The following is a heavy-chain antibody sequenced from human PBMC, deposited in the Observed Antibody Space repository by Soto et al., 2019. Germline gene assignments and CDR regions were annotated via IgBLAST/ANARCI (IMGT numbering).Heavy chain of an antibody. J-gene: IGHJ4*02. Sequence: GGSLRLSCTASGFTFSSYWMTWVRQAPGKGLEWVANIKQDGSEKYYVDSVKGRFTISRDNAKNSLYLQMNSLRAEDSAVYYCAGAGGYSSSWYVQFDYWGQGALVTVSS. CDR3: AGAGGYSSSWYVQFDY. V-gene: IGHV3-7*01. CDR1: GFTFSSYW. D-gene: IGHD6-13*01. CDR2: IKQDGSEK.